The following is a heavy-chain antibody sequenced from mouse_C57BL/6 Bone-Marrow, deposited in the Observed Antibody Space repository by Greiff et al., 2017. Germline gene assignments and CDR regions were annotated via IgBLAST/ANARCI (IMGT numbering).Heavy chain of an antibody. CDR3: AREDYGSSYENFDV. J-gene: IGHJ1*03. D-gene: IGHD1-1*01. Sequence: VQLQESGAELVRPGTSVTVSCKASGYAFTNYLIGWVKQRPGQGLEWIGVINPGSGGTYYNEKFKGKATLTADNSSSTAYMQLSSLTSEDSAVYFCAREDYGSSYENFDVWGTGTTVTVSS. CDR2: INPGSGGT. V-gene: IGHV1-54*01. CDR1: GYAFTNYL.